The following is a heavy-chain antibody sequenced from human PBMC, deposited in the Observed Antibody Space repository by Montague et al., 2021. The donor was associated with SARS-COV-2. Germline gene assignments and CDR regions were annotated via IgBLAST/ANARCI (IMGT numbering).Heavy chain of an antibody. D-gene: IGHD4-17*01. J-gene: IGHJ6*02. CDR1: GGSISSGSYY. CDR2: IYSSGST. V-gene: IGHV4-61*02. CDR3: ARDYGDYSYYYGLDV. Sequence: TLSLTCTVSGGSISSGSYYWSWIRQPAGKGLEWIGRIYSSGSTYYNPSLKSRVTMSVDTSKNQFSLKLSSVTAADTAVYYCARDYGDYSYYYGLDVWGQGTTVTVSS.